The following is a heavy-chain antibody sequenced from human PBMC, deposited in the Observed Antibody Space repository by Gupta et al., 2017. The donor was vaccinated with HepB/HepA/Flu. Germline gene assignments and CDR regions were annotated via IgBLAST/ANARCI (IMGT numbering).Heavy chain of an antibody. CDR3: ARLSAVTRPGY. D-gene: IGHD4-17*01. CDR1: GLTFRGYE. J-gene: IGHJ4*02. Sequence: EVQLVESGGGLVQPGGSLSIVCAAYGLTFRGYEMHWVSQAPGKGLEWVSYITSSGSTIYYADSVKGRFTISRDNANNSLYLQMNSLRAEDTAVYYCARLSAVTRPGYWGQGTLVTVSS. CDR2: ITSSGSTI. V-gene: IGHV3-48*03.